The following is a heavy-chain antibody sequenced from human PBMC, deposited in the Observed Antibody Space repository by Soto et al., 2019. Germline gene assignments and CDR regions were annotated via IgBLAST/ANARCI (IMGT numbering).Heavy chain of an antibody. CDR1: GFTFSNLH. CDR2: IGSGYNI. Sequence: EVQLVESGGGLVQPGGSLRLSCAVSGFTFSNLHMNWVRQAPGKGLEWISYIGSGYNIHYADSVEGRFTISRDNAKNSLYLQMNRLRDEDTALYYCASDQNWAFDNWCQGILVAVSS. V-gene: IGHV3-48*02. J-gene: IGHJ4*02. CDR3: ASDQNWAFDN. D-gene: IGHD3-16*01.